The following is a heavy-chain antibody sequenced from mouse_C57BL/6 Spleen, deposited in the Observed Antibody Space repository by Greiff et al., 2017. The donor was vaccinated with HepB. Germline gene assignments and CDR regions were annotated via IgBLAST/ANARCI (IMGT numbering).Heavy chain of an antibody. CDR1: GYTFTSYG. Sequence: VQLQQSGAELARPGASVKLSCKASGYTFTSYGISWVKQRTGQGLEWIGEIYPRSGNTYYNEKFKGKATLTADKSSSTAYMELRSLTSEDSAVSFCARANWDRAFAYWGQGTLVTVSA. CDR2: IYPRSGNT. J-gene: IGHJ3*01. D-gene: IGHD4-1*01. V-gene: IGHV1-81*01. CDR3: ARANWDRAFAY.